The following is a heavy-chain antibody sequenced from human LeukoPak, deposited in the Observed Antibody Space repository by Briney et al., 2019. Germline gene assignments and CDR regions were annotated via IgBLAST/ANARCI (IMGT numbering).Heavy chain of an antibody. CDR3: ARDQGGERWFDP. D-gene: IGHD3-16*01. CDR2: ISSGSSFI. CDR1: GFTFGSYA. J-gene: IGHJ5*02. Sequence: GGSLRLXCAASGFTFGSYAMNWVRQAPGKGLEWVSSISSGSSFIYYADSVKGRFTISRDNAKNSLYLQMNSLRAEDTAIYCCARDQGGERWFDPWGQGTLVTVSS. V-gene: IGHV3-21*01.